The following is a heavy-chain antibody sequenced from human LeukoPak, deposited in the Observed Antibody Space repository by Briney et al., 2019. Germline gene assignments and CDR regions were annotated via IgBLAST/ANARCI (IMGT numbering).Heavy chain of an antibody. V-gene: IGHV4-34*01. J-gene: IGHJ4*02. CDR1: GGSFSGYY. Sequence: SETLSLTCAVYGGSFSGYYWSWIRQPPGKWLEWIGEINHSGSTNYNPSLKSRVTISVDTSKNQFSLKLSSVTAADTAVYYCARGTYCGGDCYSYYFDYWGQGTLVTVSS. D-gene: IGHD2-21*02. CDR3: ARGTYCGGDCYSYYFDY. CDR2: INHSGST.